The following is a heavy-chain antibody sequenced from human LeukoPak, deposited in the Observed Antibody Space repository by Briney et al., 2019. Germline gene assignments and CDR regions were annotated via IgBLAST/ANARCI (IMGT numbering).Heavy chain of an antibody. CDR1: GDSVSSNSVA. CDR3: ARAPGWLDFDY. J-gene: IGHJ4*02. CDR2: TYYKSKWYN. V-gene: IGHV6-1*01. D-gene: IGHD6-19*01. Sequence: SQTLSLTCAISGDSVSSNSVAWNWIRQSPSRGLEWLGRTYYKSKWYNEYAESVKGRITINPDTSKNQFSLQLNSVTPEDTAVYYCARAPGWLDFDYWGQGTLVTVSS.